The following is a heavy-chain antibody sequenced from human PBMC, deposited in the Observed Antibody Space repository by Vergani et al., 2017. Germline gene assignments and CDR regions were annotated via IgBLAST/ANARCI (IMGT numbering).Heavy chain of an antibody. CDR2: IRPKTDGETT. Sequence: EVQPVESGGGLVKPGGSLRLSCTTSGFTFSSAWMSWVRQAPGKGLEWVARIRPKTDGETTDYAAPVKGRFTISRDDSKNTLYLQMNSLKTEDTAVYYCATAYYYDSSKDYWGQGTLVTVSS. J-gene: IGHJ4*02. CDR1: GFTFSSAW. CDR3: ATAYYYDSSKDY. D-gene: IGHD3-22*01. V-gene: IGHV3-15*01.